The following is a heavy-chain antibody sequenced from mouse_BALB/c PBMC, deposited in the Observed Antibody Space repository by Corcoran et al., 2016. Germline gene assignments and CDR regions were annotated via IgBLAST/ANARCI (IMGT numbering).Heavy chain of an antibody. CDR3: ARWGITTFDY. V-gene: IGHV1-18*01. Sequence: EVQLQQSGPELVKPGASVKISCKASGYSFTGYYMHWVKQSHVKSLEWIGRINPYNGATSYNQNFKDKASLTVDKSSSTAYMELHSLTSEDTAVYYCARWGITTFDYWGQGTSVTVSS. CDR2: INPYNGAT. CDR1: GYSFTGYY. D-gene: IGHD1-1*01. J-gene: IGHJ2*03.